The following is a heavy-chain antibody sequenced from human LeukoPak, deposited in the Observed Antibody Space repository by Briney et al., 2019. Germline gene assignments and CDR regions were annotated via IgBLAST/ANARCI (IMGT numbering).Heavy chain of an antibody. Sequence: GGSLRLSCIASGFVFSRDNMNWVRRAPGKGLEWVAHISEAIYYADSVQGRFTISRDNAKNSLYLQMSNLRAEDTAMYYCVREVSRPKTFYFDSWGRGTPVTVSS. V-gene: IGHV3-48*04. CDR3: VREVSRPKTFYFDS. J-gene: IGHJ4*02. D-gene: IGHD3-16*01. CDR1: GFVFSRDN. CDR2: ISEAI.